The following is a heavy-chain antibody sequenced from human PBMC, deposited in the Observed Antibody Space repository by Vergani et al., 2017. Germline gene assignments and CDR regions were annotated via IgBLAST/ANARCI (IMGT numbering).Heavy chain of an antibody. CDR3: AGGSLYCRGGICYANWFDP. J-gene: IGHJ5*02. D-gene: IGHD2-15*01. CDR1: GFTFSSYN. Sequence: EVQLVESGGGLVKPGWSLRLSCAASGFTFSSYNMNWVRQAPGKGLEWVSSIRSSSSYIYNADSLQGRFTISRDNAKNSLFLQMNSLRAEDTAVYYCAGGSLYCRGGICYANWFDPWGQGTLVTVSS. CDR2: IRSSSSYI. V-gene: IGHV3-21*02.